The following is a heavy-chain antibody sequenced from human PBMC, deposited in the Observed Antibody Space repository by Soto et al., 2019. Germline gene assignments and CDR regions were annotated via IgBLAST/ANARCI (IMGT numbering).Heavy chain of an antibody. Sequence: GGSLRPSCAASGFTFSSYAMHWVRQAPGKGLEWVAVISYDGSNKYYADSVKGRFTISRDNSKNTLYLQMNSLRAEDTAVYYCARTGRQQLAPLWFDPWGQGTLVTVSS. J-gene: IGHJ5*02. V-gene: IGHV3-30-3*01. CDR2: ISYDGSNK. D-gene: IGHD6-13*01. CDR3: ARTGRQQLAPLWFDP. CDR1: GFTFSSYA.